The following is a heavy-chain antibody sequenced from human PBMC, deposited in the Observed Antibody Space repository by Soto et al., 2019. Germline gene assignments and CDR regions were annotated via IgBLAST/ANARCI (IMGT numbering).Heavy chain of an antibody. CDR1: GGSFSGYC. CDR3: ARGVAAADYYYYGMDV. J-gene: IGHJ6*02. Sequence: PSETLSLTCAVYGGSFSGYCWSWIRQPPGKGLEWIGEINHSGSTNYNPSLKSRVTISVDTSKNQFSLKLSSVTAADTAVYYCARGVAAADYYYYGMDVWGQGTTVTVSS. D-gene: IGHD6-13*01. V-gene: IGHV4-34*01. CDR2: INHSGST.